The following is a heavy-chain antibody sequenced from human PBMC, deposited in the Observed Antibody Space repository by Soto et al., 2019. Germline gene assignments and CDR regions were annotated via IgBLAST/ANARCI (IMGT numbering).Heavy chain of an antibody. V-gene: IGHV1-3*01. D-gene: IGHD3-9*01. CDR3: ARDQRAYYDILTVGFDP. CDR2: INAGNGNT. CDR1: GYTFTSYA. Sequence: ASVKVSCKASGYTFTSYAMHWVRQAPGQRLEWMGWINAGNGNTKYSQKFQGRVTITRDTSASTAYMELSSLRSEDTAVYYCARDQRAYYDILTVGFDPWGQGTLVTVSS. J-gene: IGHJ5*02.